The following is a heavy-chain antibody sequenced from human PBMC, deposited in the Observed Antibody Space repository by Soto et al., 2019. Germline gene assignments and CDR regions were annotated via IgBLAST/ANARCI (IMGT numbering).Heavy chain of an antibody. J-gene: IGHJ6*02. CDR2: ISYDGSNK. CDR3: ARAPSLRFLEWLRYGMDV. V-gene: IGHV3-30-3*01. CDR1: GFTFSSYA. Sequence: LRLSCAASGFTFSSYAMHWVRQAPGKGLEWVAVISYDGSNKYYADSVKGRFTISRDNSKNTLYLQMNSLRAEDTAVYYCARAPSLRFLEWLRYGMDVWGQGTTVTVSS. D-gene: IGHD3-3*01.